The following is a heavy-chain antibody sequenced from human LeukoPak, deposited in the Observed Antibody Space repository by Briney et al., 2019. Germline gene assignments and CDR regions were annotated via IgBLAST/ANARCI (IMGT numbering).Heavy chain of an antibody. CDR2: INGDGSTT. CDR3: ARDYAGSPDY. D-gene: IGHD3-10*01. V-gene: IGHV3-74*03. Sequence: GGTLRLSCTASGFTFSTYWINWVRQSPGKGLVWVALINGDGSTTTHADSVKGRFTISRDNAKNTAYLQMNSLRDEDTAVYFCARDYAGSPDYWGQGTLVTVSA. J-gene: IGHJ4*02. CDR1: GFTFSTYW.